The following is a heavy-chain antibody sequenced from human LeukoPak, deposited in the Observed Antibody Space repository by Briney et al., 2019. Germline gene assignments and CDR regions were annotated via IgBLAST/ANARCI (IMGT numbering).Heavy chain of an antibody. V-gene: IGHV3-33*01. Sequence: GGSLRLSCAASGFTFSSYGMHWVRQAPGKGLEWVAVIWYDGSNKYYADSVKGRFTISRDNSKNTLYLQMNSLRAEDAAVYYCARDRYYGSGSLGWFDPWGQGTLVTVSS. D-gene: IGHD3-10*01. CDR1: GFTFSSYG. J-gene: IGHJ5*02. CDR2: IWYDGSNK. CDR3: ARDRYYGSGSLGWFDP.